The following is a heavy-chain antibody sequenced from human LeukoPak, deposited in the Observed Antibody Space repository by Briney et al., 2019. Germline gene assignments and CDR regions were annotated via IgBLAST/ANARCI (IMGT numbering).Heavy chain of an antibody. D-gene: IGHD6-13*01. CDR3: ATERPGQQLELGRGEVYYYGMDV. Sequence: ASVTVSFTFSGYTLTELSMHWVRQAPGKGLEWMGGFDPEDGETIYAQKFQGRVTMTEDTSTDTAYLELSSLRSEDTAVYYCATERPGQQLELGRGEVYYYGMDVWGQGTTVTVSS. J-gene: IGHJ6*02. CDR1: GYTLTELS. V-gene: IGHV1-24*01. CDR2: FDPEDGET.